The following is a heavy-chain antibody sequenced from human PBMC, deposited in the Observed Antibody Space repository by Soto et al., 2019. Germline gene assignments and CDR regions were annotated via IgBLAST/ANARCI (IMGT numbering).Heavy chain of an antibody. D-gene: IGHD1-26*01. J-gene: IGHJ6*02. V-gene: IGHV1-69*01. CDR1: GGTFSSYA. CDR2: IIPIFGTA. Sequence: QVQLVQSGAEVKKPGSSVKVSCKASGGTFSSYAISWVRQAPGQGLEWMGGIIPIFGTANYAQKFQGRVTITADESTSTAYMELSSLRSEDTAVYYCARALVGASLVWGRYCGMDVWGQGTTVTVSS. CDR3: ARALVGASLVWGRYCGMDV.